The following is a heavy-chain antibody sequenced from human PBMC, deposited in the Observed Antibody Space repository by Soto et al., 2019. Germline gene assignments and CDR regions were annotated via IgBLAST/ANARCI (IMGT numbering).Heavy chain of an antibody. J-gene: IGHJ3*02. Sequence: DSVRGRFTISRDNSKNTLYLQMNSLRAEDTAVYYCAKGYDYVFFDMWGQGTMVTFS. D-gene: IGHD3-16*01. V-gene: IGHV3-23*01. CDR3: AKGYDYVFFDM.